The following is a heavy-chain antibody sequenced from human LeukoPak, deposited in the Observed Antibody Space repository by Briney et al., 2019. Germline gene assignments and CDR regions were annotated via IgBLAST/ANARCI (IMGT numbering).Heavy chain of an antibody. J-gene: IGHJ4*02. D-gene: IGHD3-10*01. V-gene: IGHV4-61*02. CDR2: IYTSGST. CDR1: GGSISSGSYY. Sequence: SETLSLTCTVSGGSISSGSYYWSWIRQPAGKGLEWIGRIYTSGSTNYNPSLKSRVTISVDTSKNQFSLKLSSVTAADTAVYYCARERGSMVRGPYYFDYWGQGTLVTVSS. CDR3: ARERGSMVRGPYYFDY.